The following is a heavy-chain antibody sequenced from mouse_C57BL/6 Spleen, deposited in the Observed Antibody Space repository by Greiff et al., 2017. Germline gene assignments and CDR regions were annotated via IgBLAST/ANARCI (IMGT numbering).Heavy chain of an antibody. D-gene: IGHD3-2*02. CDR1: GYTFTSYW. V-gene: IGHV1-72*01. J-gene: IGHJ2*01. CDR2: IDPTSGGT. Sequence: QVQLQQPGAELVKPGASVKLSCKASGYTFTSYWMHWVKQRPGRGLEWIGRIDPTSGGTTYNEQFKSKATLTVDKPSSTAYMQRSRLTSEDSAVYYCARSGGIYYFDYWGQGTTLTVSS. CDR3: ARSGGIYYFDY.